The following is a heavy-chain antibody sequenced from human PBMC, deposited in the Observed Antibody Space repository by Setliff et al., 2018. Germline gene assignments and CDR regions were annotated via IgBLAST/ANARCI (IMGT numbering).Heavy chain of an antibody. Sequence: PGGSLRLSCAASGFTSSNYAMSWVRQTPGKGLEWVSAITTSGGSTYYADSVKGRFTISRDDSKNTLYLQMLSLRAEDTAVYYCAKGGSDFWSELDYWGQGTLVTVSS. CDR3: AKGGSDFWSELDY. D-gene: IGHD3-3*01. CDR2: ITTSGGST. CDR1: GFTSSNYA. V-gene: IGHV3-23*01. J-gene: IGHJ4*02.